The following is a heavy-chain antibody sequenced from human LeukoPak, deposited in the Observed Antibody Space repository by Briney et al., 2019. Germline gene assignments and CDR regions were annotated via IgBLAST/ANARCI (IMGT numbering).Heavy chain of an antibody. D-gene: IGHD2-2*01. V-gene: IGHV1-69*04. CDR3: ARVVPAAMDWFDP. J-gene: IGHJ5*02. CDR2: IIPILGIA. Sequence: SVKVSCKASGGTFSSYAISWVRQAPGQGLEWMGRIIPILGIANYAQKFQGRVTITADKSTSTAYMELSSLRSEDTAVYYCARVVPAAMDWFDPWGQGTLVTVSS. CDR1: GGTFSSYA.